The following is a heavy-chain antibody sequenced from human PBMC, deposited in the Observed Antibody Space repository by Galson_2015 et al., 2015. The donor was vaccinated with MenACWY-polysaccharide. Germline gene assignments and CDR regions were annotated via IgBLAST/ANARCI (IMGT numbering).Heavy chain of an antibody. J-gene: IGHJ3*01. V-gene: IGHV3-33*01. CDR2: IQYDGSQK. CDR3: AREGSRIVFLAFDV. D-gene: IGHD3-10*02. CDR1: GLTFRGSG. Sequence: SLRLSCAASGLTFRGSGMHWVRQAPGKGLEWVAVIQYDGSQKQYIDSVKGRFTTSRDNSKNTLYLEMNSLRAEDTALYYCAREGSRIVFLAFDVWGQGTMVTVSS.